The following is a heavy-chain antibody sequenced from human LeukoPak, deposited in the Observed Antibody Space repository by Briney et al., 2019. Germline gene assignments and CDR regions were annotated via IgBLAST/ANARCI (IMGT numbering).Heavy chain of an antibody. CDR1: GYTFTSYG. CDR2: ISAYNGNT. D-gene: IGHD2-15*01. Sequence: ASVKVSCKASGYTFTSYGISWVRQAPGQGLEWMGWISAYNGNTNYAQKFQGRVTMTRDTSISTAYMELSRLRSDDTAVYYCARDIYCSGGSCPQNWFDPWGQGTLVTVSS. J-gene: IGHJ5*02. CDR3: ARDIYCSGGSCPQNWFDP. V-gene: IGHV1-18*01.